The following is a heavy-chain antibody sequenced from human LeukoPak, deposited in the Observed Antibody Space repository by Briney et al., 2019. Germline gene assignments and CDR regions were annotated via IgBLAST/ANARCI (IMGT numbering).Heavy chain of an antibody. D-gene: IGHD2-2*01. CDR1: GGSFSGYY. CDR2: INHSGST. Sequence: SETLSLTCAVYGGSFSGYYWTWIRQPPGKGLEGIGEINHSGSTTYKPSLKSRFTISVDTSKNHFSLRLTSVTAADTAVYYCARGPCSTSCHRSWYFDYWGQGTLVTASS. V-gene: IGHV4-34*01. CDR3: ARGPCSTSCHRSWYFDY. J-gene: IGHJ4*02.